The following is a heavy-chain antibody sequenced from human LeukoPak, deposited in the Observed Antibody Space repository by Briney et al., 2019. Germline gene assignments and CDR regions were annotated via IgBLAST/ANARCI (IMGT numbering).Heavy chain of an antibody. Sequence: GGSLRLSCAASGFTVSSNYMSWVRQPPGKGLEWVSIIYSAGSRYYADSVRGRFTISRDNAKNSLYLQMNSLRAEDTAVYYCARARLYFDYWGQGTLVTVSS. CDR3: ARARLYFDY. CDR1: GFTVSSNY. CDR2: IYSAGSR. J-gene: IGHJ4*02. V-gene: IGHV3-53*01.